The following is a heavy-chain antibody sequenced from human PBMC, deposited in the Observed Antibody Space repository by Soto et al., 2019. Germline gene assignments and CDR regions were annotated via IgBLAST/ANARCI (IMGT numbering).Heavy chain of an antibody. CDR2: ISDSEST. CDR3: ARQNPLNWFDP. CDR1: GGSISGSSYY. V-gene: IGHV4-39*01. J-gene: IGHJ5*02. Sequence: QLQLQASGPGLVKPSETLSLTCTVSGGSISGSSYYWGWIRQPPGKGLEWIGSISDSESTYYNLSLKSRITMSVDTSKNQFSLKLSSVSAADTAVYYCARQNPLNWFDPWGQGTLVTVCS.